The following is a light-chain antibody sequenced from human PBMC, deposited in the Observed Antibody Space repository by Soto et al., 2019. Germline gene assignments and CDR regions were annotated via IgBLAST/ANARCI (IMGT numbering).Light chain of an antibody. CDR3: QQSYSTPLT. Sequence: DIQMTQSPSSLSSSVGGRVTITCLASQSISSYLNWYQQKPGKAPKLLIYAASSLQSGVPSRFSGSGSGTDFTLTISSLQPEDFATYYCQQSYSTPLTFGGGTKVDNK. V-gene: IGKV1-39*01. CDR2: AAS. J-gene: IGKJ4*01. CDR1: QSISSY.